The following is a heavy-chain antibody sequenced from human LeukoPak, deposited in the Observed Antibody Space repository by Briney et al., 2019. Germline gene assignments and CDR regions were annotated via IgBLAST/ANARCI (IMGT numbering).Heavy chain of an antibody. CDR2: INPNSGGT. Sequence: ASVKVSCKASGYTFTGYYMHWVRQAPGQGLEWMGWINPNSGGTNYAQKFQGRVTMTGDTSISTAYMELSRLRSDDTAVYCCARGTDRGDYFDYWGQGTLVTVSS. J-gene: IGHJ4*02. V-gene: IGHV1-2*02. CDR1: GYTFTGYY. CDR3: ARGTDRGDYFDY.